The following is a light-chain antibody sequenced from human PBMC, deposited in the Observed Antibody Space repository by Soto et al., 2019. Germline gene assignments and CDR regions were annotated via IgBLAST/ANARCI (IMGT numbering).Light chain of an antibody. CDR2: GSS. Sequence: TQSPATLSVSPGERVTLSCRASENVGTNLAWYQQRPGQPPRLLIYGSSTRATGISATFSGSGSRTEFTLTISRPQSEDSAGYYCQQYNNWGLSFGGGTRVEIK. V-gene: IGKV3D-15*01. J-gene: IGKJ4*01. CDR3: QQYNNWGLS. CDR1: ENVGTN.